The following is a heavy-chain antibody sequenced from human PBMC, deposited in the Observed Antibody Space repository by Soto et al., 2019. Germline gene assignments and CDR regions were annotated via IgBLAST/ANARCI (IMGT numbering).Heavy chain of an antibody. CDR3: ARDGGNMGGYFDH. CDR1: GYTFMNHY. V-gene: IGHV1-46*01. CDR2: INPTGDRI. D-gene: IGHD3-16*01. J-gene: IGHJ4*02. Sequence: QVQLVQSGAEGKKPGASVKVSCKTSGYTFMNHYMHWMRQAPGQGLEGMGIINPTGDRINYAEKFEGRVTMTKDTSTCTVSMELTILRLEDTAVYYFARDGGNMGGYFDHWGQGSLVTVSS.